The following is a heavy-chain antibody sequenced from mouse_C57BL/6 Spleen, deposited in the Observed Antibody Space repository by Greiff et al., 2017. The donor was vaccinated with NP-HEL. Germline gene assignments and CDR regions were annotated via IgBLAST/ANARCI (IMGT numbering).Heavy chain of an antibody. CDR3: ARGNYAMDY. J-gene: IGHJ4*01. CDR1: GYTFTDYY. V-gene: IGHV1-26*01. CDR2: INPNNGGT. Sequence: VQLQQSGPELVKPGASVKISCKASGYTFTDYYMNWVKQSHGKSLEWIGDINPNNGGTSYNQKFKGKATLTVDKSSSTAYMELRSLTSEYSAVYYCARGNYAMDYWGQGTSVTVSS.